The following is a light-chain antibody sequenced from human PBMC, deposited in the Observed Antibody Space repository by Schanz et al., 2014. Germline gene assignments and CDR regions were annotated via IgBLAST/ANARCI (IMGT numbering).Light chain of an antibody. CDR3: QRYNSALGG. CDR2: AAS. V-gene: IGKV1-27*01. CDR1: QGIGNY. J-gene: IGKJ5*01. Sequence: DIQMTQSPSSLSASVGDRVTITCRASQGIGNYLAWYQQKPGKVPKLLIYAASTLQSGVPSRFSGSGSGTDFTLTISNLQPEDAASYHCQRYNSALGGFGQGTRLEL.